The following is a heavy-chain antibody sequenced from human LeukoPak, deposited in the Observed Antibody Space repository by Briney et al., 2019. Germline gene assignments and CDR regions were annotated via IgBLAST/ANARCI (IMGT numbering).Heavy chain of an antibody. Sequence: SGTLSLTCAVSGGSISSSNWWSWVRQPPGKGLEWIGEIYHSGSTNYNPSLKSRVTISVDKSKNQFSLKVSSVTAADTAVYYCARHTSSSWYPNWFDPWGQGTLVTVSS. V-gene: IGHV4-4*02. CDR1: GGSISSSNW. CDR3: ARHTSSSWYPNWFDP. J-gene: IGHJ5*02. CDR2: IYHSGST. D-gene: IGHD6-13*01.